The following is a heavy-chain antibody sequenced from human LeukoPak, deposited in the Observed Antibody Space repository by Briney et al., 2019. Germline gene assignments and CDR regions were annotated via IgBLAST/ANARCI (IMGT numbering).Heavy chain of an antibody. CDR2: ISGSGGST. Sequence: PGRSLRLSCAASGFTFSSYAMSWVRQAPGKGLEWVSAISGSGGSTYYADSVKGRFTISRDNSKNTLYLQMNSLRAADTAVYYCAKAPQGYYDSGAYYYWGQGTLVTVSS. CDR1: GFTFSSYA. CDR3: AKAPQGYYDSGAYYY. V-gene: IGHV3-23*01. J-gene: IGHJ4*02. D-gene: IGHD3-22*01.